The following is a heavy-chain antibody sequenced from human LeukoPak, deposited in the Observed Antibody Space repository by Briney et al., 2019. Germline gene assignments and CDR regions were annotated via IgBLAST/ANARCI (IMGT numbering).Heavy chain of an antibody. CDR2: IYTGGTT. Sequence: PGGSLRLSCAASGFTVSENYMSWIRQAPGKGLEWVSLIYTGGTTYYADSVQDRFTISRDTSKNIVYLQMNSLSAEYTAVYYCAGADASTWHGAKYWGQGTLVTVSS. D-gene: IGHD6-13*01. J-gene: IGHJ4*02. CDR3: AGADASTWHGAKY. V-gene: IGHV3-66*01. CDR1: GFTVSENY.